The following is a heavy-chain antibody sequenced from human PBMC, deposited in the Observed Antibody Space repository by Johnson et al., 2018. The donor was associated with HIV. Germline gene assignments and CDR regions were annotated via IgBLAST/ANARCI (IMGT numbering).Heavy chain of an antibody. CDR2: IFSGGTI. CDR3: AIGYYYGSGYSGFDI. Sequence: VQLVESGGGLVQPGGSLRLSCAASGFTVSSNYMSWVRQAPGKGLEWVSVIFSGGTIYYADSVKGRFTISRDNAKNSLYLQMNSLRAEDTAVYYCAIGYYYGSGYSGFDIWGQGTMVTVSS. J-gene: IGHJ3*02. CDR1: GFTVSSNY. V-gene: IGHV3-66*01. D-gene: IGHD3-10*01.